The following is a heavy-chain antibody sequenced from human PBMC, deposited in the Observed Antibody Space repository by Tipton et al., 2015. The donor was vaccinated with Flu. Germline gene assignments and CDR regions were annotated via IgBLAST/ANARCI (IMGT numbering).Heavy chain of an antibody. Sequence: QLVQSGAEVKKPGSSVKVSCEASGGSFSSFGITWVRQAPGQGLEWMGGIIPVLGTSNSAQRFQGRVTITADKWTSIAYMELRGLRSEDTAVYYCARVGTVFADSYYMDVWGNGTTVTVSS. CDR1: GGSFSSFG. CDR3: ARVGTVFADSYYMDV. D-gene: IGHD3-3*01. J-gene: IGHJ6*03. V-gene: IGHV1-69*06. CDR2: IIPVLGTS.